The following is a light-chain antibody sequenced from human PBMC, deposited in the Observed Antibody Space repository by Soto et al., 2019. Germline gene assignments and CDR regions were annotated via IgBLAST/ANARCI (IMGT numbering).Light chain of an antibody. CDR3: STYTSSNTGV. V-gene: IGLV2-14*01. J-gene: IGLJ1*01. CDR2: EVS. CDR1: RSDVGGYNY. Sequence: QSALTQSASVSGSPGQSITISCTGTRSDVGGYNYVSWYQQHPGKAPKLMIYEVSNRPSGVSNRFSGSKSGNTASLTISGLQAEDEGDYYCSTYTSSNTGVFGIGTKVTVL.